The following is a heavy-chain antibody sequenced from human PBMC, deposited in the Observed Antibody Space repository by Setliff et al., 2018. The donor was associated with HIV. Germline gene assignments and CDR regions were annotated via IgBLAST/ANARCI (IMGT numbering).Heavy chain of an antibody. CDR1: GFTFSTYS. V-gene: IGHV3-48*01. D-gene: IGHD2-15*01. J-gene: IGHJ4*02. CDR3: ARDDWTCSDGTCFPITFDY. Sequence: GGSLRLSCAASGFTFSTYSMNWVRQAPGKGLEWVSYISRSGDTVDYADSVKGRFTISRDNAKNSVSLQMNSLRVEDTAVYYCARDDWTCSDGTCFPITFDYWGQGTLVTVSS. CDR2: ISRSGDTV.